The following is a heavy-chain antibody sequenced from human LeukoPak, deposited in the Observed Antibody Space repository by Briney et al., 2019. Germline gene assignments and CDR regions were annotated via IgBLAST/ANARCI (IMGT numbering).Heavy chain of an antibody. D-gene: IGHD2-2*01. CDR2: ISAYSGNT. Sequence: ASVKVSCKASGYTFTSYDISWVRQAPGQGLEWMGWISAYSGNTNYAQKLQGRVTMTTDTSTSTAYIELRSRRCDDTAVYYCGRYCSSTSCPGGYCYYGMDVWGRETRVRVS. CDR1: GYTFTSYD. CDR3: GRYCSSTSCPGGYCYYGMDV. V-gene: IGHV1-18*01. J-gene: IGHJ6*02.